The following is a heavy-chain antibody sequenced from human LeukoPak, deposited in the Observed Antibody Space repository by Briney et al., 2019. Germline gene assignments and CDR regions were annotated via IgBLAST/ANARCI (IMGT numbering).Heavy chain of an antibody. D-gene: IGHD1-20*01. CDR1: GFTFSSYA. CDR2: ISSDGSDK. J-gene: IGHJ3*02. Sequence: PGGSLSLSCATSGFTFSSYAMHWVRQAPGKGLVWVAVISSDGSDKYYADSVKGRFTISRDYSKNTLYLQMNSLRPEDTAVYFCARDNWYDYLADALDIWGQGTMVTVSS. CDR3: ARDNWYDYLADALDI. V-gene: IGHV3-30-3*01.